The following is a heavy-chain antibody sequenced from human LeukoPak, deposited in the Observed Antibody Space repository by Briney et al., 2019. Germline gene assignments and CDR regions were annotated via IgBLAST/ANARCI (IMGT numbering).Heavy chain of an antibody. Sequence: GGSLRLSCAASGFTFSSYSMNWVRQAPGKGLEWVSSISSSSSYIYYADSVKGRFTISRDNAKNSLYLQMNSLRAEDTAVYYCARGLVGATGPYYFGYWGQGTLVTVSS. CDR2: ISSSSSYI. V-gene: IGHV3-21*01. CDR3: ARGLVGATGPYYFGY. D-gene: IGHD1-26*01. CDR1: GFTFSSYS. J-gene: IGHJ4*02.